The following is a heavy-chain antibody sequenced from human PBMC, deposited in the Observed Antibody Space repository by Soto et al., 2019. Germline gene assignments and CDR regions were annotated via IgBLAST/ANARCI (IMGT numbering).Heavy chain of an antibody. D-gene: IGHD6-13*01. CDR3: ARQLSSSSWYN. CDR1: GYSFTSYC. J-gene: IGHJ4*02. Sequence: GESLRISCEASGYSFTSYCIAWVRQIPGQGLEWMGIIHPSDSDTRYSPSFQGQVTISVDKSISTAYLQWSSLKASDTAMYYCARQLSSSSWYNWGQGXLVTVSS. V-gene: IGHV5-51*01. CDR2: IHPSDSDT.